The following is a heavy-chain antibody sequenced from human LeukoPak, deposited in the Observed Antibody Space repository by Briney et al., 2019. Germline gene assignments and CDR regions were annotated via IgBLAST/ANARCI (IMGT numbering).Heavy chain of an antibody. CDR2: VNRDGST. CDR3: ARHFDVPAAGFEY. Sequence: SETLSLTCTVSGGSISSTSFYWGWVRQSPGKGLESIASVNRDGSTYYDRSLKNRVTISVDTSKNQFSLKVSSVTAADTAVYYCARHFDVPAAGFEYWGKGSLVTVSS. CDR1: GGSISSTSFY. V-gene: IGHV4-39*01. J-gene: IGHJ4*02. D-gene: IGHD1-1*01.